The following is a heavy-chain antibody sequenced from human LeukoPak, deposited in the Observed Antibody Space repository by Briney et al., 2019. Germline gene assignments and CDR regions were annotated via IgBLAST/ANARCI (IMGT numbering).Heavy chain of an antibody. CDR3: ARGGVSSSSIPYFDY. CDR2: INWNGGGT. D-gene: IGHD6-6*01. J-gene: IGHJ4*02. CDR1: GFTFDDYG. V-gene: IGHV3-20*01. Sequence: AGSLRLSCAASGFTFDDYGMSWVRQAPGKGLEWVSGINWNGGGTGYGDSVKGRFTISRDNAKNSLYLQMNSLRAEDTALYHCARGGVSSSSIPYFDYWGQGTLVTVSS.